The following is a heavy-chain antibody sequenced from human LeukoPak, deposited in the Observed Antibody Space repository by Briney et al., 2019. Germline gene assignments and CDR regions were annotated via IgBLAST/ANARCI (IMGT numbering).Heavy chain of an antibody. V-gene: IGHV3-30*04. J-gene: IGHJ6*02. D-gene: IGHD6-19*01. Sequence: GGSLRLSCAASGFTFSSYAMHWVRQAPGKGLEWVAVISHEGSIKYYADSVKGRFTISRDNSKNTLFLQMNSLRAEDTALYYCAKAPARIEVAGRYYFYGMDVWGQGTTVIVSS. CDR3: AKAPARIEVAGRYYFYGMDV. CDR1: GFTFSSYA. CDR2: ISHEGSIK.